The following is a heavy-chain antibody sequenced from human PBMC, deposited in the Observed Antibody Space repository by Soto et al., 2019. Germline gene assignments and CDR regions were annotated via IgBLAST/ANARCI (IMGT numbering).Heavy chain of an antibody. J-gene: IGHJ5*02. Sequence: ASVKVSCKASGFTFTSYAMHWVRQAPGQRLEWMGWINAGNGNTKYSQRFQGRVTITRDTSASTAYMELSSLRSEDTAVYYCARDTGELLLNWFDPWGQGTLVTVSS. D-gene: IGHD1-26*01. CDR1: GFTFTSYA. CDR2: INAGNGNT. CDR3: ARDTGELLLNWFDP. V-gene: IGHV1-3*01.